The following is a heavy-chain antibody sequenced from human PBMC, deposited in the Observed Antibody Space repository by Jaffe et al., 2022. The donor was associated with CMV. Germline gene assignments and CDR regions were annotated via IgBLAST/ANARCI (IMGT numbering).Heavy chain of an antibody. D-gene: IGHD3-22*01. J-gene: IGHJ1*01. Sequence: QVTLRESGPALVKPTQTLTLTCTFSGFSLSTSGMCVSWIRQPPGKALEWLARIDWDDDKYYSTSLKTRLTISKDTSKNQVVLTMTNMDPVDTATYYCARGTHYYDSFYFQHWGQGTLVTVSS. CDR2: IDWDDDK. V-gene: IGHV2-70*15. CDR3: ARGTHYYDSFYFQH. CDR1: GFSLSTSGMC.